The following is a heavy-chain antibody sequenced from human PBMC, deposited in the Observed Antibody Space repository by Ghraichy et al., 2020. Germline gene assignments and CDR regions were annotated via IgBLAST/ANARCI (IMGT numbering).Heavy chain of an antibody. CDR1: GFIFSSYT. Sequence: GGSLRLSCAASGFIFSSYTFIWVRQAPGKGLEWVSSISSTSSYIYYAASVRRRFTISRDNARGSVFLQMNNLRAEDTAIYYWAKEGDYGDYYFDSWGQGTPVTVSS. V-gene: IGHV3-21*01. J-gene: IGHJ4*02. CDR3: AKEGDYGDYYFDS. D-gene: IGHD4-17*01. CDR2: ISSTSSYI.